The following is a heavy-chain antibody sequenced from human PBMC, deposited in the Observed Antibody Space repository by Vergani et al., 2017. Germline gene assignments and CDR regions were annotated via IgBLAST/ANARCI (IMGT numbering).Heavy chain of an antibody. Sequence: QVQLVQSGAEVKKPGSSVQVSCKASGGTFSSYAISWVRQAPGQGLEWMGGIIPIFGTANYAQKFQGRITITADESTSTAYMELSSLRSEDTAVYYCARVPVVVAATYEHWYFDLWGSGTLVTVSS. CDR3: ARVPVVVAATYEHWYFDL. V-gene: IGHV1-69*01. CDR2: IIPIFGTA. J-gene: IGHJ2*01. CDR1: GGTFSSYA. D-gene: IGHD2-15*01.